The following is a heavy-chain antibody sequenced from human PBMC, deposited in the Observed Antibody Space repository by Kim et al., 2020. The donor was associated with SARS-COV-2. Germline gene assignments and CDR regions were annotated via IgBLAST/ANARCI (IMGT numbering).Heavy chain of an antibody. CDR3: ARVGRWGWYSGWFDP. V-gene: IGHV1-2*06. CDR2: INPNSGGT. Sequence: ASVKVSCKASGYTFTGYYMHWVRQAPGQGLEWMGRINPNSGGTNYAQKFQGRVTMTRDTSISTAYMELSRLRSDDTAVYYCARVGRWGWYSGWFDPWGQGTLVTVSS. CDR1: GYTFTGYY. D-gene: IGHD6-19*01. J-gene: IGHJ5*02.